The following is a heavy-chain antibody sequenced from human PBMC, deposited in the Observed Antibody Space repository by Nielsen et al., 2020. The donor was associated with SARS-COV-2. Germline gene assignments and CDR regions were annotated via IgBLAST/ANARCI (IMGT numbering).Heavy chain of an antibody. Sequence: SDNLSLTCTVSGDSISTFYWTWIRQPPGKGLEWIGHVYYNGDTNYNPSLKSRVTMSVDRSKNQFSLKLNSVTAADTAVYFCARGVAARCFDVWGQGTTVTVSS. CDR2: VYYNGDT. CDR3: ARGVAARCFDV. J-gene: IGHJ6*02. V-gene: IGHV4-59*07. D-gene: IGHD6-6*01. CDR1: GDSISTFY.